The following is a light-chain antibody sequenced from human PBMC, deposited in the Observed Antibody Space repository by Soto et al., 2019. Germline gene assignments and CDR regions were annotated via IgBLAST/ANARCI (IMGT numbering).Light chain of an antibody. CDR3: QQRSNWHTLT. CDR2: GAS. Sequence: EIVLTQSPGTLSLSPGERATLSCRASQSVSRKLAWYQQKPGQAPRLLIYGASTRATGIPASFSGSGSGTDFTLTISRLETEDFAVYYCQQRSNWHTLTFGGGTKVDIK. J-gene: IGKJ4*01. CDR1: QSVSRK. V-gene: IGKV3D-11*02.